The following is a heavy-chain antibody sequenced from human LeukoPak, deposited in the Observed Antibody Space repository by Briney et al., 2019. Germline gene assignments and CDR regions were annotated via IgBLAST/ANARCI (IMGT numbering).Heavy chain of an antibody. Sequence: KASETLSLTCTVSGGSISSYYWSWIRQPAGKGLEWIGRIYTSGSANYNPSLKSRVTMSVDTSKNQFSLKLSSVTAADTAVYYCARVRRSSSWSSNFDYWGQRTLVTVSS. CDR3: ARVRRSSSWSSNFDY. D-gene: IGHD6-13*01. CDR1: GGSISSYY. V-gene: IGHV4-4*07. J-gene: IGHJ4*02. CDR2: IYTSGSA.